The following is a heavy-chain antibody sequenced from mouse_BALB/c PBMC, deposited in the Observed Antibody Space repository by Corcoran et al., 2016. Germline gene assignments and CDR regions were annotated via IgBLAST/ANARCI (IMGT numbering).Heavy chain of an antibody. Sequence: EVQLQQSGAELVKPGASVKLSCTASGFNIKDTYMHWVKQRPEQGLEWIGRIDPANGNTKYDPKFQGKATITADTSSNTAYLQLSSLTSEDTAVYYCAITTVVRYFDYWGQGTTLTVSS. CDR1: GFNIKDTY. CDR2: IDPANGNT. V-gene: IGHV14-3*02. CDR3: AITTVVRYFDY. J-gene: IGHJ2*01. D-gene: IGHD1-1*01.